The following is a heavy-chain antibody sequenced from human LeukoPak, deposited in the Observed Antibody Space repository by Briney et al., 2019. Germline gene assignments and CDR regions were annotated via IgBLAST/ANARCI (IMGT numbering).Heavy chain of an antibody. J-gene: IGHJ4*02. V-gene: IGHV1-18*01. CDR1: GYTFTSYG. D-gene: IGHD3-9*01. Sequence: ASVKVSCKASGYTFTSYGISWVRQAPGQGLEWMGWISAYNGNTNYAQKLQGRVTMTTDTSTSTAYMELRSLRSDDTAVYYCARSLYYDILTGYFYSYYFDYWGQGTLVTVSS. CDR3: ARSLYYDILTGYFYSYYFDY. CDR2: ISAYNGNT.